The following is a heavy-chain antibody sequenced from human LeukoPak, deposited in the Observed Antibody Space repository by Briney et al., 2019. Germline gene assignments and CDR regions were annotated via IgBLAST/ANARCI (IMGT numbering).Heavy chain of an antibody. V-gene: IGHV1-2*02. D-gene: IGHD3-9*01. CDR1: GYTFTGYL. CDR2: VNPNNGGT. CDR3: ARHPQPSYFDISRPIDY. Sequence: ASVNVSCMASGYTFTGYLMHWVRQAPGQGLEWMGWVNPNNGGTDYVQKFQGRVTMTGDTSISTGYMELSRLSSDVTAVYFCARHPQPSYFDISRPIDYWGQGTMVTVCS. J-gene: IGHJ4*02.